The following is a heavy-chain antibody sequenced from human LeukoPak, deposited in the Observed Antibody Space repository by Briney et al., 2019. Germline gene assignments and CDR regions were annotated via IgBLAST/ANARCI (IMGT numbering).Heavy chain of an antibody. J-gene: IGHJ4*02. Sequence: GGSLRLSCAASGFTFSSYSMNWVRQAPGKGLEWVSSISSSSSYIYYADSVKGRFTISRDNAKNSLYLQMNSLRAEDTAVYYCARDSGPGYSPAGAFDYWGQGTLVTVSS. CDR1: GFTFSSYS. CDR3: ARDSGPGYSPAGAFDY. CDR2: ISSSSSYI. V-gene: IGHV3-21*01. D-gene: IGHD5-24*01.